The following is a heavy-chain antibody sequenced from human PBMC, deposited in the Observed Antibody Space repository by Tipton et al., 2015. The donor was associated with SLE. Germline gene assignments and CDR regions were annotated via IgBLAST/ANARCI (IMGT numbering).Heavy chain of an antibody. Sequence: SLRLSCAVSGGSISSRNWWSWVRQPPGKGLEWIGEIYHSGSTNDNPSLKSRVTISIDKSKNQFSLRLRSVTAADTAVYYCAREGVPADAYGMDVWGQGTTVTVSS. CDR2: IYHSGST. CDR3: AREGVPADAYGMDV. CDR1: GGSISSRNW. J-gene: IGHJ6*02. D-gene: IGHD2-2*01. V-gene: IGHV4-4*02.